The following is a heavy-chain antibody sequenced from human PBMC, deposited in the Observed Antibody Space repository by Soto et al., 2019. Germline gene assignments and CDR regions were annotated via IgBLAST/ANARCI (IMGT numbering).Heavy chain of an antibody. CDR3: AKATEWVYYFDY. J-gene: IGHJ4*02. D-gene: IGHD6-13*01. CDR2: IYYSGST. Sequence: PSETLSLTCTVSGGSISSYYWSWIRQPPGKGLEWIGYIYYSGSTYYADSVKGRFTISRDNSKNTLYLQMNSLRAEDTAVYYCAKATEWVYYFDYWGQGTLVTVSS. V-gene: IGHV4-59*12. CDR1: GGSISSYY.